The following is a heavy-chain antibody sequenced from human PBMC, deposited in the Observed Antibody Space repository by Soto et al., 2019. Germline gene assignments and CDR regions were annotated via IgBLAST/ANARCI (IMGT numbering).Heavy chain of an antibody. CDR1: GFNFSTYG. D-gene: IGHD3-10*01. Sequence: GGSLRLSRAASGFNFSTYGMSWVRQAPGKGLEWVSSISSRGSYIYYTESVKGRFTISRDNAKNSLYLQMDNLRAEDTAFYYCGRDRSHYAGVGKIDPWGQGT. CDR2: ISSRGSYI. J-gene: IGHJ5*02. V-gene: IGHV3-21*01. CDR3: GRDRSHYAGVGKIDP.